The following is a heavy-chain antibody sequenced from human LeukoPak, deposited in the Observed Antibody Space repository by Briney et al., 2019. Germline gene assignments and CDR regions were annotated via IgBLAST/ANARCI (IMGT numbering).Heavy chain of an antibody. D-gene: IGHD4-17*01. J-gene: IGHJ4*02. V-gene: IGHV3-23*01. Sequence: PGGSLSLSCAASGFTFSSYAMSWVRQAPGKGLEWVSAISGSGGSTYYADSVKGRFTISRDNSKNTLYLQMNSLRAEDTAVYYCAKGNYGDYMAACDYWGQGTLVTVSS. CDR3: AKGNYGDYMAACDY. CDR1: GFTFSSYA. CDR2: ISGSGGST.